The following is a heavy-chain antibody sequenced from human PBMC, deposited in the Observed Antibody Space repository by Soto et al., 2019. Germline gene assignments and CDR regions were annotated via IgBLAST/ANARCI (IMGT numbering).Heavy chain of an antibody. J-gene: IGHJ3*02. Sequence: VKVSCKASGYTFTSYAMHWVRQAPGQRLEWMGWINAGNGNTKYSQKFQGRVTITRDTSASTAYMELSSLRSEDTAVYYCARSSVLLWFGELSDAFDIWGQGTMVTVSS. CDR3: ARSSVLLWFGELSDAFDI. CDR2: INAGNGNT. CDR1: GYTFTSYA. D-gene: IGHD3-10*01. V-gene: IGHV1-3*01.